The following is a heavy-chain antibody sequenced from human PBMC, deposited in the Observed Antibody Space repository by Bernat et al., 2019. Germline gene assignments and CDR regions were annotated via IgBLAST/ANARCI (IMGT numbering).Heavy chain of an antibody. CDR1: GFIFSSYA. Sequence: EVQLLESGGGLVQPGESLRLSCAASGFIFSSYAMSWLRQAPGKGLEWVSGITNSGDSTGYADSVKGRFTISRDNFKNTLYLQMHSLRVEDTAVYYCATALSARTLLPDYWGQGTLVTVSS. D-gene: IGHD5-18*01. CDR3: ATALSARTLLPDY. J-gene: IGHJ4*02. V-gene: IGHV3-23*01. CDR2: ITNSGDST.